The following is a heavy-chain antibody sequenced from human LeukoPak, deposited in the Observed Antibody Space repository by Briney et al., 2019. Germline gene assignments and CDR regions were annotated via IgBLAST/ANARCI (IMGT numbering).Heavy chain of an antibody. Sequence: PGGSLRLSCSASGFTFSAYAMHWVRQAPGKGLEYVSAISPDGSNTYYADFVKGRFSISRDNSKNTLYLQMSSLGPEDTADYYCVPKGTEGYWGQGTLVTVSS. CDR1: GFTFSAYA. J-gene: IGHJ4*02. CDR2: ISPDGSNT. CDR3: VPKGTEGY. V-gene: IGHV3-64D*06.